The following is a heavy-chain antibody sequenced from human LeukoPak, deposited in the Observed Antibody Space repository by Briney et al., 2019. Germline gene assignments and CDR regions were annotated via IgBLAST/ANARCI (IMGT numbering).Heavy chain of an antibody. Sequence: PSETLSLTCAVYGGSFSGYYWSWIRQPPGKGLERIGEINHNGSTNYNPSLKSRVTISVDTSKNQFSLKLSSVTAADTAVYYCARGGGYCTHGLWFDPWGQGTLVTVSS. CDR3: ARGGGYCTHGLWFDP. CDR2: INHNGST. CDR1: GGSFSGYY. V-gene: IGHV4-34*01. J-gene: IGHJ5*02. D-gene: IGHD2-8*01.